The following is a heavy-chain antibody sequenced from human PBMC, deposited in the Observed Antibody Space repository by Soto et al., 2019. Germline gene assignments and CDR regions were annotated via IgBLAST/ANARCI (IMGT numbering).Heavy chain of an antibody. CDR2: ISGSGGST. CDR3: VRGPSRGSSLFGPLDY. D-gene: IGHD3-3*01. J-gene: IGHJ4*02. Sequence: PGGSLRLSCAASGFTFSSYAMSWVRRAPGKGLEWVSAISGSGGSTYYADSVRGRFTVSRDNSKNMFYLQMSSLRVEDTALYFCVRGPSRGSSLFGPLDYWGQGTQVTVS. V-gene: IGHV3-23*01. CDR1: GFTFSSYA.